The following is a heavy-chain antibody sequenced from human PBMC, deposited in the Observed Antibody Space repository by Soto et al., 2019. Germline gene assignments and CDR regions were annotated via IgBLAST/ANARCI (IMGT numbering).Heavy chain of an antibody. V-gene: IGHV1-46*01. J-gene: IGHJ6*02. CDR2: INPSGGST. Sequence: GASVKVSCKASGYTFTSYYMHWVLQAPGQGLEWMGIINPSGGSTTSEQKFQGRVTITRDTSTSTPYMELSSLTSEDTAVYYCARGIVVVTSSAGGMDAWGQGTTVTVSS. D-gene: IGHD2-21*02. CDR1: GYTFTSYY. CDR3: ARGIVVVTSSAGGMDA.